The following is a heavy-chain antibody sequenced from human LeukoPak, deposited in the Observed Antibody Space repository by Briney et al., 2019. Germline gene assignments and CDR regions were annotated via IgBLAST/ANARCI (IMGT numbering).Heavy chain of an antibody. Sequence: GRSLRLSCAASGFTLSSYAMHWVRQAPGKGLEWVAVISYDGSNKYYADSVKGRFTISRDNSKNTLYLQMNSLRAEDTAVYYCARNSLEYSSLDYWGQGTLVTVSS. D-gene: IGHD6-6*01. J-gene: IGHJ4*02. V-gene: IGHV3-30*04. CDR1: GFTLSSYA. CDR3: ARNSLEYSSLDY. CDR2: ISYDGSNK.